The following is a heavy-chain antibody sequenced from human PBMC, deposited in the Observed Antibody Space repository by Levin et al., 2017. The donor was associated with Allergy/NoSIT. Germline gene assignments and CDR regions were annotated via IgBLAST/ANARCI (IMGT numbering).Heavy chain of an antibody. CDR2: ISGSGGST. J-gene: IGHJ4*02. CDR3: AKAVFLWFGEDNPLSYYFDY. Sequence: PGGSLRLSCAASGFTFSSYVMSWVRQAPGKGLEWVSAISGSGGSTYYADSVKGRFTISRDNSKNTLYLQMNSLRAEDTAVYYCAKAVFLWFGEDNPLSYYFDYWGQGTLVTVSS. D-gene: IGHD3-10*01. V-gene: IGHV3-23*01. CDR1: GFTFSSYV.